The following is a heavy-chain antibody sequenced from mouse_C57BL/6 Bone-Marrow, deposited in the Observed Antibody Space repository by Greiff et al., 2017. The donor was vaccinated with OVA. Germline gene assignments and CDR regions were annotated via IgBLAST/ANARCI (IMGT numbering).Heavy chain of an antibody. CDR2: ISSGGSYT. CDR3: ARTGYYGNSYFDY. J-gene: IGHJ2*01. V-gene: IGHV5-6*02. Sequence: EVKLVESGGDLVKPGGSLKLSCAASGFTFSSYGMSWVRQTPDKRLEWVATISSGGSYTYYPDSVKGRFTISRDNAKNTLYLQMSSLKSEDTAMYYCARTGYYGNSYFDYWGQGTTLTVSS. CDR1: GFTFSSYG. D-gene: IGHD1-1*01.